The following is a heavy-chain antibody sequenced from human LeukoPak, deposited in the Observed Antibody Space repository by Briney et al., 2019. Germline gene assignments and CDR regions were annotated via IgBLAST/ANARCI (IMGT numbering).Heavy chain of an antibody. V-gene: IGHV1-2*02. CDR3: TRARREEGDVYGADFFDS. CDR2: TKPNSGGT. D-gene: IGHD3-16*01. J-gene: IGHJ4*02. CDR1: AFSLSGFY. Sequence: GASVKVSCKASAFSLSGFYIHWVRQAPGQGLEWMGWTKPNSGGTNYADNFEGRVTMTRDTSTNSAFMELSKLTSDDTAVYYCTRARREEGDVYGADFFDSWGQGTLIIVS.